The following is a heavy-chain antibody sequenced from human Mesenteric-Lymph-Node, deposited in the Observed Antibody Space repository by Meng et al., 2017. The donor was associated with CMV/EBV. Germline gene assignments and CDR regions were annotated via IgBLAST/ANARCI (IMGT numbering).Heavy chain of an antibody. D-gene: IGHD3-16*01. V-gene: IGHV4-61*03. J-gene: IGHJ3*01. CDR3: ARSIGDRGAFDV. Sequence: SWVRQAPGKGLEWIGFMFSSGETNYHPSLKGRVIMSVDRSRKHFSLQLSSVTAADTAAYFCARSIGDRGAFDVWGPGTMVTVSS. CDR2: MFSSGET.